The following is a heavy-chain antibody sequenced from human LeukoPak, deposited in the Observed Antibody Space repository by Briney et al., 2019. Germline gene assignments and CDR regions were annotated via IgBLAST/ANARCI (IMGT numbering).Heavy chain of an antibody. CDR2: INPSGGST. CDR1: GYTFTSYY. Sequence: SVKVSCKASGYTFTSYYMHWVRQAPGQGFEWMGIINPSGGSTSYAQKFQGRVTMTRDMSTSTVYMELSSLRSEDTAVYYCARDYYYGSGSYSAYYYMDVWGKGTTVTVSS. D-gene: IGHD3-10*01. V-gene: IGHV1-46*01. J-gene: IGHJ6*03. CDR3: ARDYYYGSGSYSAYYYMDV.